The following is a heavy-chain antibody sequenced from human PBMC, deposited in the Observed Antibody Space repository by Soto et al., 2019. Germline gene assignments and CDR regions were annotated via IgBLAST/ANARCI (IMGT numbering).Heavy chain of an antibody. CDR3: AGGVGATGEWYFDL. CDR1: GGSISSSSYY. D-gene: IGHD1-26*01. J-gene: IGHJ2*01. CDR2: IYYSGST. Sequence: QLQLQESGPGLVKPSETLSLTCTVSGGSISSSSYYWGWIRQPPGKGLEWIGSIYYSGSTYYNPSLKSRVTISVDTSKNQFSLKLSSVTAADTAVYYCAGGVGATGEWYFDLWGRGTLVTVSS. V-gene: IGHV4-39*01.